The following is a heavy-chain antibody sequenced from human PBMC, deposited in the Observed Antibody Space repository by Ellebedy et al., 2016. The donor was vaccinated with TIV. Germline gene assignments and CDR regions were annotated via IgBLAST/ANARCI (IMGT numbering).Heavy chain of an antibody. V-gene: IGHV1-69*04. Sequence: AASVKVSCKASGGTFSSYAISWVRQAPGQGLEWMGRIMPILGIANYAQKFQGRVTITADKSTSTVYMELSSLRADDTAVYYCAKAMYASGIQWKNFESWGQGTLVIVSS. CDR1: GGTFSSYA. CDR2: IMPILGIA. CDR3: AKAMYASGIQWKNFES. D-gene: IGHD3-10*01. J-gene: IGHJ4*02.